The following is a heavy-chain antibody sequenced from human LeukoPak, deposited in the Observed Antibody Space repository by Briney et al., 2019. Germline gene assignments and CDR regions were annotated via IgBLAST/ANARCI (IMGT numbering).Heavy chain of an antibody. D-gene: IGHD3-22*01. CDR3: AKIQTYYYDSSGYGPQGPGDY. Sequence: GRSLRLSCAASRFTFSSYGMHWVRQAPGKGLEWVAVISYDGSNKYYADSVKGRFTISRDNSKNTLYLQMNSLRAEDTAVYYCAKIQTYYYDSSGYGPQGPGDYWGQGTLVTVSS. CDR1: RFTFSSYG. J-gene: IGHJ4*02. V-gene: IGHV3-30*18. CDR2: ISYDGSNK.